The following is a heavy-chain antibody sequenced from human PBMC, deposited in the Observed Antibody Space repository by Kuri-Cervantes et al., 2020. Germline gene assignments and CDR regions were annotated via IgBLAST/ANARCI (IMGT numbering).Heavy chain of an antibody. Sequence: GESLKISCAASGFTFSSYSMNWVRQAPGKGLEWVSAISGSGGSTYYADSVKGRFTISRDNSKNTLYLQMNSLRAEDTAVYYCARDRAVYGNWYFDLWGRGTLVTSPQ. CDR2: ISGSGGST. CDR3: ARDRAVYGNWYFDL. D-gene: IGHD2/OR15-2a*01. V-gene: IGHV3-23*01. CDR1: GFTFSSYS. J-gene: IGHJ2*01.